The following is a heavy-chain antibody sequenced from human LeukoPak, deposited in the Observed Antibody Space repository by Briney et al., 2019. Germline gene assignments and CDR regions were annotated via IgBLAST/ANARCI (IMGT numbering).Heavy chain of an antibody. CDR1: GYTFTGYY. CDR3: ARDDPGRYCSSTSCYVNWFDP. V-gene: IGHV1-2*02. CDR2: INPNSGGT. Sequence: GASLKVSCKASGYTFTGYYMHWVRQAPGQGLEWMGWINPNSGGTNYAQKFQGRATMTRDTSISTAYMELGRLRSDDTAVYYCARDDPGRYCSSTSCYVNWFDPWGQGTLVTVSS. D-gene: IGHD2-2*01. J-gene: IGHJ5*02.